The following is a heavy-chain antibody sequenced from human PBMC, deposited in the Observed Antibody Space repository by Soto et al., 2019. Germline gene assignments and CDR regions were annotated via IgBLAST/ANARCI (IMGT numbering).Heavy chain of an antibody. CDR3: ARDYPGLLWFGELTPNAFEI. Sequence: SETLSLTCAVYGGSFSGYYWSWIRQPPGKGLEWIGEINHSGSTNYNPSLKSRVTISVDTSKNQFSLKLSSVTAADTAVYYCARDYPGLLWFGELTPNAFEIWGQGTMVTVSS. D-gene: IGHD3-10*01. CDR2: INHSGST. V-gene: IGHV4-34*01. CDR1: GGSFSGYY. J-gene: IGHJ3*02.